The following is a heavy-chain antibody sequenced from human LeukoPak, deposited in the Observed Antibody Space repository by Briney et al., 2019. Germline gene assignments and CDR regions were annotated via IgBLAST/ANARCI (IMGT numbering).Heavy chain of an antibody. CDR2: IYYSGST. D-gene: IGHD4-11*01. CDR1: GGSISSSSYY. Sequence: SETLSLTCTVSGGSISSSSYYWGWIRQPPGKGLEWIGSIYYSGSTYYNPSLKSRVTISVDTSKNQFSLKLSSVTAADTAVYYCARGHTVTHYWGQGTLVTVSS. CDR3: ARGHTVTHY. V-gene: IGHV4-39*07. J-gene: IGHJ4*02.